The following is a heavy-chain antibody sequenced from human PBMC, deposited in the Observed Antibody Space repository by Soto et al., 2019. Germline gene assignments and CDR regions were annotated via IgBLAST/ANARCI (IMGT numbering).Heavy chain of an antibody. Sequence: EVQLVESGGGLVQPGRSLRLSCAASGFTFDDYAMHWVRQAPGKGLEWVSGISWNSGSIGYADSVKGRFTISRDNAKNSLYPQINSLRAEDSALYYCAKDRGLVLSFYFDYWGQGTLVTVSS. V-gene: IGHV3-9*01. CDR3: AKDRGLVLSFYFDY. J-gene: IGHJ4*02. CDR2: ISWNSGSI. CDR1: GFTFDDYA. D-gene: IGHD6-19*01.